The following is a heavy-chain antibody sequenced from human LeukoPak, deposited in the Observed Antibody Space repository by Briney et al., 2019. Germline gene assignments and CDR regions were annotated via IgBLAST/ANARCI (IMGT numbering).Heavy chain of an antibody. CDR1: GFTFSSYG. CDR3: AKDCIAAARYYYGMDV. Sequence: VGSLRVSRAASGFTFSSYGMHWVRQAPGKGLGWVAVISYDGSNKYYADSVKGRFTISRDNSKNTLYLQMNSLRAEDTAVYYCAKDCIAAARYYYGMDVWGQGSTATVSS. CDR2: ISYDGSNK. V-gene: IGHV3-30*18. J-gene: IGHJ6*02. D-gene: IGHD6-13*01.